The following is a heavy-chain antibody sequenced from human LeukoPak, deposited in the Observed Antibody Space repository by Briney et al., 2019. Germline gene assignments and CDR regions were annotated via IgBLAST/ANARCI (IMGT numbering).Heavy chain of an antibody. J-gene: IGHJ6*03. CDR3: ARETGIAAAGTPFPYYYYYMDV. CDR1: GFTFSSYW. V-gene: IGHV3-7*01. D-gene: IGHD6-13*01. Sequence: GGSLRLSCAASGFTFSSYWMSWVRQAPGKGLEWVANIKQDGSEKYYVDSVKGRFTISRDNAKNSLYLQMNSLRAEDTAVYYCARETGIAAAGTPFPYYYYYMDVWGKGTTVTASS. CDR2: IKQDGSEK.